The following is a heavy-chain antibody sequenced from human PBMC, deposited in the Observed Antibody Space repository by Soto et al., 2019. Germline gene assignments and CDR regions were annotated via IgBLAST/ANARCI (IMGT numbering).Heavy chain of an antibody. J-gene: IGHJ6*03. V-gene: IGHV4-59*01. D-gene: IGHD2-15*01. CDR1: GGSISSYY. CDR2: IYYSGST. CDR3: ARDRKILAATNYYYYYYMDV. Sequence: SETLSLTCTVSGGSISSYYWSWIRQPPGKGLEWIGYIYYSGSTNYNPSLKSRVTISVDTSKNQFSLKLSSVTAADTAVYYCARDRKILAATNYYYYYYMDVWGKGTKVTVS.